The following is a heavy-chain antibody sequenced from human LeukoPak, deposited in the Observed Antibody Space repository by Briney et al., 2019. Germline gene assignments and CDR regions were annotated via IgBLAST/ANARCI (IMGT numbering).Heavy chain of an antibody. Sequence: GGTLRLSCAASGFTFSSYAMHWVRQAPGKGLEWVAFIRYDGSNKYYADSVKGRFTISRDNSKNTLYLQMNSLRAEDTAVYYCARSESSGGEKLYYFDYWGQGTLVTVSS. CDR1: GFTFSSYA. D-gene: IGHD6-19*01. CDR3: ARSESSGGEKLYYFDY. V-gene: IGHV3-30*04. J-gene: IGHJ4*02. CDR2: IRYDGSNK.